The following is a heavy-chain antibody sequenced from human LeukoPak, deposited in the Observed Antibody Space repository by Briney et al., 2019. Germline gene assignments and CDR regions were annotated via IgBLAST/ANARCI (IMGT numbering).Heavy chain of an antibody. CDR2: IYYSGST. J-gene: IGHJ3*02. CDR3: ARDRYYDSSGSDDAFDI. CDR1: GGSISSSSYY. Sequence: SETLSLTCTVSGGSISSSSYYWGWIRQPPGKGLEWIGYIYYSGSTYYNPSLKSRVTISVDTSKNQFSLKLSSVTAADTAVYYCARDRYYDSSGSDDAFDIWGQGTMVTVSS. D-gene: IGHD3-22*01. V-gene: IGHV4-31*03.